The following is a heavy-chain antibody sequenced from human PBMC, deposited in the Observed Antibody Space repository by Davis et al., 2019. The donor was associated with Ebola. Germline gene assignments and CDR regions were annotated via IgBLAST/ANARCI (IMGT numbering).Heavy chain of an antibody. CDR3: ARHSSSFRKNWFDP. CDR2: IYHSGST. D-gene: IGHD6-6*01. CDR1: GYSISSGYY. V-gene: IGHV4-38-2*02. Sequence: MPSETLSLTCTVSGYSISSGYYWGWIRQPPGKGLEWIGSIYHSGSTYYNPSLKSRVTISVDTSKNQFSLKLSSVTAADTAVYYCARHSSSFRKNWFDPWGQGTLVTVSS. J-gene: IGHJ5*02.